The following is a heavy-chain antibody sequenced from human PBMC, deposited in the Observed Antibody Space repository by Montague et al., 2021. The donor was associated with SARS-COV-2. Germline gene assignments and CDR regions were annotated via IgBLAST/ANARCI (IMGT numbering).Heavy chain of an antibody. CDR3: ARAPATIFGVVKQIDY. V-gene: IGHV4-31*03. J-gene: IGHJ4*02. CDR1: GGSISSGGYY. CDR2: IYYSGST. Sequence: TLSLTCTVSGGSISSGGYYWSWIRQHPGKGLEWIGYIYYSGSTYYNPSLKSRVTISVDTSKNQFSPKLSSVTAADTAVYYCARAPATIFGVVKQIDYWGQGTLVTVSS. D-gene: IGHD3-3*01.